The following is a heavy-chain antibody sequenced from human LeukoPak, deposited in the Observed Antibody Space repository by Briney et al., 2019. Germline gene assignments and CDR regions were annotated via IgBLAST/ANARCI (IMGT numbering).Heavy chain of an antibody. CDR3: AGDISWVHHDFDY. D-gene: IGHD1-1*01. CDR1: GFAFSTSE. V-gene: IGHV3-48*03. CDR2: ISGSGNSI. J-gene: IGHJ4*02. Sequence: AGGSLRLSCAASGFAFSTSEMNWVRQAPGKGLEWVSYISGSGNSIYYADSVEGRFTISRDNAKNSLYLQMNSLRAEDTAVYYCAGDISWVHHDFDYWGQGTLVTVSS.